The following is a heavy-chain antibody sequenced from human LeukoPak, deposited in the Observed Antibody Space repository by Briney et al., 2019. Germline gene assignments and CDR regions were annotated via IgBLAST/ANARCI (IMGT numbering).Heavy chain of an antibody. Sequence: GRSLRLSCAASGFTFSSYWMHWVRQAPGKGLVWVSRINSDGSSTSYADSVKGRFTISRDNAKNTLYLQMNSLRAEDTAVYYCARDNMDSGLFDYWGQGTLVTVSS. CDR3: ARDNMDSGLFDY. J-gene: IGHJ4*02. CDR2: INSDGSST. V-gene: IGHV3-74*01. D-gene: IGHD5-12*01. CDR1: GFTFSSYW.